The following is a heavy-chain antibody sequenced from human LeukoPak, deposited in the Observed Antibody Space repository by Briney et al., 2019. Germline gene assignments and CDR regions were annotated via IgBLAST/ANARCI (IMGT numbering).Heavy chain of an antibody. CDR2: IRSKDYGGTT. D-gene: IGHD1-26*01. CDR3: TREWELPGSDFDY. Sequence: GGSLRLSRTASGFTFGDYTMNWFRQAPGKGLEWVGFIRSKDYGGTTEYAASVKDRFSISRDDSKCIAYLQMNSLKTEDTAVYYCTREWELPGSDFDYWGQGTLVTVSS. V-gene: IGHV3-49*03. J-gene: IGHJ4*02. CDR1: GFTFGDYT.